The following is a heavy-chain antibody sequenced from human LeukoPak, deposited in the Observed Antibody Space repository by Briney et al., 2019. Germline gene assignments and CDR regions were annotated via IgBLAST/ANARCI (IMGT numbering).Heavy chain of an antibody. CDR3: AKGSRCSSTSCYMFDFDY. CDR1: GFTFSSYW. CDR2: IRYDGSNK. V-gene: IGHV3-30*02. D-gene: IGHD2-2*02. Sequence: GGSLRLSCAASGFTFSSYWMSWVRQAPGKGLEWVAFIRYDGSNKYYADSVKGRFTISRDNSKNTLYLQMNSLRAEDTAVYYCAKGSRCSSTSCYMFDFDYWGQGTLVTVSS. J-gene: IGHJ4*02.